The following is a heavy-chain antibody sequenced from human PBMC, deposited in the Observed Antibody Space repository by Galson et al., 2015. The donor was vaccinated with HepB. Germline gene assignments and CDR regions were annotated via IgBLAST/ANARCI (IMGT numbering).Heavy chain of an antibody. CDR3: ARPNEDILTGYSQGRVFYYYYYGMDV. CDR1: GYTFTSYG. V-gene: IGHV1-18*04. Sequence: SVKVSCKASGYTFTSYGISWVRQAPGQGLEWMGWISAYNGNTNYAQKLQGRVTMTTDTSTSTAYMELRSLRSDDTAVYYCARPNEDILTGYSQGRVFYYYYYGMDVWGQGTTVTVSS. CDR2: ISAYNGNT. D-gene: IGHD3-9*01. J-gene: IGHJ6*02.